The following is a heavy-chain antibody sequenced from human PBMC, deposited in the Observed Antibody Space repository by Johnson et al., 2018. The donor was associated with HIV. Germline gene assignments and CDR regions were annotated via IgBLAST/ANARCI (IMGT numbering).Heavy chain of an antibody. CDR1: GFTFSNFG. J-gene: IGHJ3*02. CDR3: AREMNAGNDAFDI. CDR2: ISFAGNNK. Sequence: QMQLVESGGGVVQPGRSLRLSCAASGFTFSNFGFHWVRQAPGKGLQWVAAISFAGNNKYYANSVKGRFTISRDNSKNTLYLQMNSLRAEDTAVYYCAREMNAGNDAFDIWGQGTMVTVSS. V-gene: IGHV3-30*03.